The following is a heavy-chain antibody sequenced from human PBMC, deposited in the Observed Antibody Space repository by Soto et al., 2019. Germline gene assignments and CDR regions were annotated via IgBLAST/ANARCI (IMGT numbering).Heavy chain of an antibody. CDR1: GGTFSSYT. CDR2: IIPILGIA. Sequence: ASVKVSCKASGGTFSSYTISWVRQAPGQGLEWMGRIIPILGIANYAQKFQGRVTITADKSTSTAYMELSSLRSEDTAVYYCARDRPGSGYSREWYFYLWGRGTLVTVSS. J-gene: IGHJ2*01. V-gene: IGHV1-69*04. D-gene: IGHD5-18*01. CDR3: ARDRPGSGYSREWYFYL.